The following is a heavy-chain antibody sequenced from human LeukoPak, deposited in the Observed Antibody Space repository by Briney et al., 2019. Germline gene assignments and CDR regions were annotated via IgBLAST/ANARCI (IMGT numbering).Heavy chain of an antibody. J-gene: IGHJ4*02. CDR1: GYTFTGYY. Sequence: ASVKVPCKASGYTFTGYYMHWVRQAPGQGLEWMGRINPNSGGTNYAQKFQGRVTMTRDTSISTAYMELSRLRSDDTAVYYCARDFPGIAVAGTLPDYWGQGTLVTVSS. D-gene: IGHD6-19*01. CDR2: INPNSGGT. CDR3: ARDFPGIAVAGTLPDY. V-gene: IGHV1-2*06.